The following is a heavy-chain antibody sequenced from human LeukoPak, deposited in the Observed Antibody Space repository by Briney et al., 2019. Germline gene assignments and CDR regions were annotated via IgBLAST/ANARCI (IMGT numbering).Heavy chain of an antibody. CDR3: ARGRLGITMVRGVRTKRYYFDY. CDR1: GYTFTSYD. CDR2: MNPNSGNT. J-gene: IGHJ4*02. Sequence: GASVKVSCKASGYTFTSYDINWVRQATGQGLEWMGWMNPNSGNTGYAQKFQGRVTMTRNTSISTAYMELSSLRSEDTAVYYCARGRLGITMVRGVRTKRYYFDYWGQGTLVTVSS. D-gene: IGHD3-10*01. V-gene: IGHV1-8*01.